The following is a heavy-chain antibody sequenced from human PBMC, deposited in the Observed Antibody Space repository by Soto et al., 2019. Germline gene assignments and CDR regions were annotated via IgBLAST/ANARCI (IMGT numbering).Heavy chain of an antibody. CDR2: IIPIFGTA. D-gene: IGHD4-17*01. CDR1: GGTFSSYA. V-gene: IGHV1-69*12. Sequence: QVQLVQSGAEVKKPGSSVKVSCKASGGTFSSYAISWVRQAPGQGLEWMGGIIPIFGTANYAQKFQGRVTITADESTSTAYMELSSLRSEDTAVYYCARLQPTTVTTYYYYYGMDVWGQGTTVTVSS. CDR3: ARLQPTTVTTYYYYYGMDV. J-gene: IGHJ6*02.